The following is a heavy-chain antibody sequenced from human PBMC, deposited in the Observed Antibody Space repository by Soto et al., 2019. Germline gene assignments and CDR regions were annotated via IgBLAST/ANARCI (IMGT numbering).Heavy chain of an antibody. D-gene: IGHD5-12*01. Sequence: GGSLRLSCAASGFTFSNYAMNWVRQAPGKGLEWVSGLSGSGSNTYYADSVKGRFTISRDNSRNIMSLQMNNLGADDTAVYFCVKQAGMAIITVPLDSWGQGTLVTVSS. CDR2: LSGSGSNT. J-gene: IGHJ4*02. V-gene: IGHV3-23*01. CDR1: GFTFSNYA. CDR3: VKQAGMAIITVPLDS.